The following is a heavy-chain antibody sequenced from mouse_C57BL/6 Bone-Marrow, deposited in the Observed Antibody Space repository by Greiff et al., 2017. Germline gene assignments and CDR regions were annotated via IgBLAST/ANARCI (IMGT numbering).Heavy chain of an antibody. CDR3: ATCYSNYCLSMDY. Sequence: QVQLQQPGAELVKPGTSVKLSCKASGYTFTNYWIGWVKQRPGHGLEWIGDIYPGGGYTNYNEKFKGKATLTADKSSSTAYMQLSSLTSEDSAIYYCATCYSNYCLSMDYWGQGTSVTVSS. CDR2: IYPGGGYT. V-gene: IGHV1-63*01. D-gene: IGHD2-5*01. J-gene: IGHJ4*01. CDR1: GYTFTNYW.